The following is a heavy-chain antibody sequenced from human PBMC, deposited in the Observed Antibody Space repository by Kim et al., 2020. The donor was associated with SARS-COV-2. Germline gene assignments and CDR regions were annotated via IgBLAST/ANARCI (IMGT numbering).Heavy chain of an antibody. D-gene: IGHD3-10*01. Sequence: GGSLRLSCVASGFTFSSHAMHWVRQAPGKGLEWVAVISYDGSNKYYTDSVKGRFTISRDNSKNTLYLQVNSLRAEYTAIYYCAREGGSGGWLTSPTYYYYGMDVWGQGTTVTVSS. CDR1: GFTFSSHA. CDR2: ISYDGSNK. J-gene: IGHJ6*02. CDR3: AREGGSGGWLTSPTYYYYGMDV. V-gene: IGHV3-30-3*01.